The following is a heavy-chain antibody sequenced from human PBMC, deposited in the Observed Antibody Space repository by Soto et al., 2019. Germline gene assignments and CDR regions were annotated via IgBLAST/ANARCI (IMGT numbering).Heavy chain of an antibody. CDR3: ARVQRFSDSFDP. CDR1: GGAISGYY. V-gene: IGHV4-4*07. Sequence: PSETLSLTCTVSGGAISGYYWTWIRQSAGKGLEGIWRIYSSGGTKYNPSLKSRVTMSLDTSKNQFSLRLSPVTAADTAVYYCARVQRFSDSFDPWGQGTLVTVSS. CDR2: IYSSGGT. J-gene: IGHJ5*02. D-gene: IGHD3-3*01.